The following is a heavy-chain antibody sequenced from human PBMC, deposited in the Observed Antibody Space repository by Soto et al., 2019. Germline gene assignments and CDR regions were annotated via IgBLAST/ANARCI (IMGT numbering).Heavy chain of an antibody. CDR3: AADPSYKYYYDSSGYTYWFDP. CDR2: IVVGSGNT. J-gene: IGHJ5*02. V-gene: IGHV1-58*01. CDR1: GFTFTSSA. D-gene: IGHD3-22*01. Sequence: VASVNVSCKASGFTFTSSAVQWVRQARGQRLEWIGWIVVGSGNTNYAQKFQERVTITRDMSTSTAYMELSSLRSEDTAVYYCAADPSYKYYYDSSGYTYWFDPWGQGTLVTVSS.